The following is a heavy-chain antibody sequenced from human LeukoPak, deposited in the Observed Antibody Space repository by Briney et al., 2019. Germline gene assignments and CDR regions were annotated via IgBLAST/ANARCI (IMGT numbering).Heavy chain of an antibody. CDR3: VRDRFFYDSRGHRVFDY. CDR1: GFTVSSNY. Sequence: GGSLRLSCAASGFTVSSNYMSWVRQAPGKGLEWVANINQDGSAKYYVDSMKGRFSISRDNANNSLYLQMNSLRAEDTAVYYCVRDRFFYDSRGHRVFDYWGQGTLVTVSS. V-gene: IGHV3-7*01. D-gene: IGHD3-22*01. CDR2: INQDGSAK. J-gene: IGHJ4*02.